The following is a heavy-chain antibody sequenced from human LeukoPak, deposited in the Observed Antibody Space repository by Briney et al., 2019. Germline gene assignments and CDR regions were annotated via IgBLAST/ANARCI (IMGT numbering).Heavy chain of an antibody. CDR3: AKFFWGSSVDY. Sequence: GASLRLSCAASGFTFSSYAMSWVRQAPGKGLEWVSAISGSGGSTYYADPVKGRFTISRDNSKNTLYLQMNSLRAEDTAVYYCAKFFWGSSVDYWGKGTLVTVSS. V-gene: IGHV3-23*01. CDR2: ISGSGGST. CDR1: GFTFSSYA. J-gene: IGHJ4*02. D-gene: IGHD7-27*01.